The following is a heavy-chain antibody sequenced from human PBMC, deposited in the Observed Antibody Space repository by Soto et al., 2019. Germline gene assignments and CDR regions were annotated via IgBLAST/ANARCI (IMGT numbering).Heavy chain of an antibody. D-gene: IGHD2-2*02. Sequence: GASVKVSCKASGGTFSSYAISWVRQAPGQGLEWMGGIIPIFGTANYAQKFQGRVTITADESTSTAYMELSSLRSEDTAVYYCARAHCSSTSCYTWFPSYYYGMDVWGQGTTVTVSS. CDR3: ARAHCSSTSCYTWFPSYYYGMDV. CDR2: IIPIFGTA. CDR1: GGTFSSYA. V-gene: IGHV1-69*13. J-gene: IGHJ6*02.